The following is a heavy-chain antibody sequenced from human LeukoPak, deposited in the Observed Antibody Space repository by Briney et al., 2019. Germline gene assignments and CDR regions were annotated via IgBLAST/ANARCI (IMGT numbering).Heavy chain of an antibody. D-gene: IGHD6-19*01. V-gene: IGHV3-66*01. CDR2: IYSGGST. CDR3: ARSNGGVPIAGGHSSGWADY. J-gene: IGHJ4*02. Sequence: GGSLRLSCAASGFTVSTNYMSWVRQVPGKGLEWVSVIYSGGSTYYPDSVKGRFTISRDTSKNTLYLQMNSLRAEDTAVYYCARSNGGVPIAGGHSSGWADYWGQGTLVTVSS. CDR1: GFTVSTNY.